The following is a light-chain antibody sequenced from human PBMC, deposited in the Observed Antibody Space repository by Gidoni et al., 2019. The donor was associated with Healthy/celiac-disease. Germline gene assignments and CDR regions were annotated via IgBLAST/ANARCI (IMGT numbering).Light chain of an antibody. CDR3: QVWDSSSDHVV. Sequence: SYVLTQPPSVSVAPGQTARITCGENNIGSKSGHWYQQKPGQAPVLVVYDDSDRPSGIPERFSGSNSGNTATLTISRVEAGDEADYYCQVWDSSSDHVVFGGGTKLTVL. CDR2: DDS. J-gene: IGLJ2*01. V-gene: IGLV3-21*02. CDR1: NIGSKS.